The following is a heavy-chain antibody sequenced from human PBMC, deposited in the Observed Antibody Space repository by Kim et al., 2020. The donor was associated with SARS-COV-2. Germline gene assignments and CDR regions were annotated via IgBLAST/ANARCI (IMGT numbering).Heavy chain of an antibody. CDR3: ARSSGSYYPYYYYYGMDV. CDR2: IYYSGST. J-gene: IGHJ6*02. V-gene: IGHV4-59*08. CDR1: GGSMSSYY. D-gene: IGHD1-26*01. Sequence: SETLSLTCTVSGGSMSSYYWSWIRQPPGKGLEWIGYIYYSGSTNYNPSLKSRVTISVDTSKNQFSLKLSSVTAADTAVYYCARSSGSYYPYYYYYGMDVWGQGTTVTVSS.